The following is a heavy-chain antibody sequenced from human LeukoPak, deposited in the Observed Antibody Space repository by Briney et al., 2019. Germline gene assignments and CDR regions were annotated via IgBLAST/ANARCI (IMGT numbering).Heavy chain of an antibody. CDR1: GDSISNYY. D-gene: IGHD4-23*01. V-gene: IGHV4-59*01. Sequence: NSSETLSLTCTVSGDSISNYYWSWIRQPPGKGLEWIGYIYHSGSTNYNPSLKSRVTISVDTSKNQFSLKLSSVTAADTAVYYCARDHGSPLTVVRTYYFDYWGQGTLVTVSS. CDR3: ARDHGSPLTVVRTYYFDY. J-gene: IGHJ4*02. CDR2: IYHSGST.